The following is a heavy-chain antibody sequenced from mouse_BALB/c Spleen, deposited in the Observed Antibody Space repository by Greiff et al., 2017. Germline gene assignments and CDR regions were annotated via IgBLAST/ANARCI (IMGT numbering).Heavy chain of an antibody. Sequence: LQQPGSELVRPGASVKLSCKASGYTFTSYWMHWVKQRPGQGLEWIGNIYPGSGSTNYDEKFKSKATLTVDTSSSTAYMQLSSLTSEDSAVYYCTKNRYDTAMDYWGQGTTRTVSS. V-gene: IGHV1S22*01. CDR3: TKNRYDTAMDY. CDR2: IYPGSGST. J-gene: IGHJ2*01. CDR1: GYTFTSYW. D-gene: IGHD2-14*01.